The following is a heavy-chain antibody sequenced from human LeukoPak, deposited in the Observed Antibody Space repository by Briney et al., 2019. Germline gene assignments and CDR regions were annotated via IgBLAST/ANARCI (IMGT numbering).Heavy chain of an antibody. CDR2: IYSGGST. D-gene: IGHD3-10*01. J-gene: IGHJ4*02. V-gene: IGHV3-53*01. CDR3: ARGPLLTDYYGSGSLYYFDY. Sequence: GGSLRLSCAASGFTVSSKYMSWVRQAPGKGLEWVSVIYSGGSTYYADSVKGRFTISRDNAKNSLYLQMNSLRAEDTAVYYCARGPLLTDYYGSGSLYYFDYWGQGTLVTVSS. CDR1: GFTVSSKY.